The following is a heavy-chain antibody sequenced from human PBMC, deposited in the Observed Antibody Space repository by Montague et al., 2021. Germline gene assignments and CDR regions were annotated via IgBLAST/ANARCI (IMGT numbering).Heavy chain of an antibody. CDR3: ARALAARWWFDP. J-gene: IGHJ5*02. D-gene: IGHD6-6*01. CDR2: IYYSGST. Sequence: SETQSLTCTISGGSIRSYYRNWIRQPPGKGLEWIGYIYYSGSTNYNPSLKSRVNISLDTSNYQFSLNLRSVTAADTAVYYCARALAARWWFDPWGQGTLVTVSS. V-gene: IGHV4-59*01. CDR1: GGSIRSYY.